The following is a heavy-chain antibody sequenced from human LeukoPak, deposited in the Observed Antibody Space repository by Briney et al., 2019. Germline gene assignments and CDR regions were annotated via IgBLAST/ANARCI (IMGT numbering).Heavy chain of an antibody. CDR2: IKLDGSEK. CDR3: ARDQYDTWSRRGNFDS. CDR1: GFTFGKYW. J-gene: IGHJ4*02. Sequence: GGSLRLSCVASGFTFGKYWMSWVRQAPGKGLEWVANIKLDGSEKNYVDSVKGRFTISRDNTKNSLYLQMSSLRAEDTAVFYCARDQYDTWSRRGNFDSWGQGTLVIVSS. V-gene: IGHV3-7*03. D-gene: IGHD3-3*01.